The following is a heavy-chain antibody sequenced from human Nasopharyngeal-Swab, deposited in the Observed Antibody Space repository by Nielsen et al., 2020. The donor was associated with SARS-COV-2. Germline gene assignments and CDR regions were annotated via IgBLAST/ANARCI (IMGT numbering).Heavy chain of an antibody. CDR2: ISAYNGNT. CDR3: ARDYSNYGMYYYYYGMDV. Sequence: ASVKASCKASGYTFTSYGISWVRQAPGQGLEWMGWISAYNGNTNYAQKLQGRVTMTTDTSTSTAYMELRSLRSDDTAVYYCARDYSNYGMYYYYYGMDVWGQGTTVTVSS. V-gene: IGHV1-18*01. D-gene: IGHD4-11*01. J-gene: IGHJ6*02. CDR1: GYTFTSYG.